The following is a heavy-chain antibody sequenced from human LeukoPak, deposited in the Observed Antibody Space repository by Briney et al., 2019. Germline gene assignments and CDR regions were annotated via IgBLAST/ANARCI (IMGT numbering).Heavy chain of an antibody. CDR1: GFTVSSND. CDR2: ISGSGGST. Sequence: GGSLRLSCAASGFTVSSNDMSWVRQAPGKGLEWVSAISGSGGSTYYADSVKGRFTISRDNSKNTLYLQMNSLRAEDTAVYYCAKDYVVVPAAIVGAFDIWGQGTMVTVSS. V-gene: IGHV3-23*01. D-gene: IGHD2-2*02. CDR3: AKDYVVVPAAIVGAFDI. J-gene: IGHJ3*02.